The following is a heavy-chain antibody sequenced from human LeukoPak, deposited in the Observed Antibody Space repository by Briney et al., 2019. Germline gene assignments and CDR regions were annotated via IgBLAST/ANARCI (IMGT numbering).Heavy chain of an antibody. Sequence: SETLSLTCTVSGCSISSYYRSWIRQPAGKGLEWIGRIYTSGSTNYNPSLKSRVTMSVDTSKNQFSLKLSSVTAADTAVYYCARGDCGGDCYSNWGQGPLVTVSS. J-gene: IGHJ4*02. CDR1: GCSISSYY. CDR3: ARGDCGGDCYSN. CDR2: IYTSGST. D-gene: IGHD2-21*02. V-gene: IGHV4-4*07.